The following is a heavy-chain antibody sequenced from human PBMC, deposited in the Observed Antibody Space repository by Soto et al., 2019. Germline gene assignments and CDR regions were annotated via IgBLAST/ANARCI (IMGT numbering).Heavy chain of an antibody. CDR3: VTDFGDLQDFWRGHDQ. CDR1: DYSISRGYY. V-gene: IGHV4-38-2*02. J-gene: IGHJ5*02. CDR2: IYHSGNT. Sequence: PSETLSLTCVVSDYSISRGYYWGWFRQPPGKGLEWIGSIYHSGNTYSNPSLKTRLTISVDTSKNEISLDMNAVTAADKAVYYCVTDFGDLQDFWRGHDQWGQG. D-gene: IGHD3-3*01.